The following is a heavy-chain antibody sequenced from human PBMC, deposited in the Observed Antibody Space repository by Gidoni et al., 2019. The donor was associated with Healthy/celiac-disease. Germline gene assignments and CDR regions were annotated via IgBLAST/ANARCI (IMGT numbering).Heavy chain of an antibody. D-gene: IGHD3-10*01. J-gene: IGHJ4*02. V-gene: IGHV1-8*01. CDR1: GYTFTSYD. Sequence: QVQLVQSGAEVKKPGASEKVSCKASGYTFTSYDINWVRQATGQGLEWMGWMNPNSGNTGYAQKFQGRVTMTRNTSISTAYMELSSLRSEDTAVYYCARCLGWGGSGSYYADYWGQGTLVTVSS. CDR3: ARCLGWGGSGSYYADY. CDR2: MNPNSGNT.